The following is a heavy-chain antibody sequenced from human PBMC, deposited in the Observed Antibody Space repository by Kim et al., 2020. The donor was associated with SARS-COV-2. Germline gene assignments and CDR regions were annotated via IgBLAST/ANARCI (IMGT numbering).Heavy chain of an antibody. CDR1: GGSISSSSYY. D-gene: IGHD3-22*01. Sequence: SETLSLTCTVSGGSISSSSYYWGWIRQPPGKGLGWIGSIYYSGSTYYNPSLKSRVTISVDTSKNQFSLKLSSVTAADTAVYYCALYDSSGYYFSSPAAFDIWGQGTMVTVSS. V-gene: IGHV4-39*01. CDR3: ALYDSSGYYFSSPAAFDI. J-gene: IGHJ3*02. CDR2: IYYSGST.